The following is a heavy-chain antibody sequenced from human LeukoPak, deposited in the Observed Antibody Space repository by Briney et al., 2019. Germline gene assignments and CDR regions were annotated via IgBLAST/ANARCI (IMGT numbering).Heavy chain of an antibody. J-gene: IGHJ3*01. Sequence: GGSLRLSCAASGFTFSGYGMNWVRQAPGKGLEWVSYISSSSGTIYYADSVKGRFTISRDNAKNSLYLQMNSLRAEDTAVYYCARIILAAAGTIAWGQGTMVTVSS. CDR3: ARIILAAAGTIA. V-gene: IGHV3-48*01. CDR1: GFTFSGYG. D-gene: IGHD6-13*01. CDR2: ISSSSGTI.